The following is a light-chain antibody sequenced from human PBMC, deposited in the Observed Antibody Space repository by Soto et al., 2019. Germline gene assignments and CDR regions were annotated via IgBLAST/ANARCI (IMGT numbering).Light chain of an antibody. CDR1: SGYSNYK. V-gene: IGLV9-49*01. Sequence: QLVLTQTPSASASLGASVTLTCTLSSGYSNYKIDWFQQRPGKGPRFVMRVGTGGIVGSKGDGIPDRFSVLGSGLNRYLTIKNIQEDDESDYYCGTDHGSGSNFVVVFGGGTKRTVL. CDR3: GTDHGSGSNFVVV. CDR2: VGTGGIVG. J-gene: IGLJ2*01.